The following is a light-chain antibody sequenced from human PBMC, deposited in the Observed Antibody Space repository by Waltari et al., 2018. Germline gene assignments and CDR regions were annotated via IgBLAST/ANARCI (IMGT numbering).Light chain of an antibody. V-gene: IGLV2-14*03. J-gene: IGLJ1*01. CDR3: SSYTSSTTLYV. CDR2: DVS. CDR1: SSDVGGYNF. Sequence: QSALTQPASVSGSPGQSITIPCPGTSSDVGGYNFVSWYQQYPDKAPKLMIFDVSNRPSGVSSRFSGSKSGNTASLTISGLQAEDEADYYCSSYTSSTTLYVFGTGTKVTVL.